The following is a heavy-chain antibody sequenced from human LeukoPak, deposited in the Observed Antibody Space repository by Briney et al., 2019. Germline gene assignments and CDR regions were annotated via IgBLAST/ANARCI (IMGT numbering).Heavy chain of an antibody. CDR2: IHHRGAT. D-gene: IGHD3-22*01. CDR1: GGSFSGYY. V-gene: IGHV4-34*01. Sequence: SETLSLTCVVSGGSFSGYYWSWIRQAPGKGLEWIGEIHHRGATNYKPSLRSRVTISGDTSKNQFSLTLTSVTAADTAVYYCARGILGYYYFVLWGRGTLVTVSS. CDR3: ARGILGYYYFVL. J-gene: IGHJ2*01.